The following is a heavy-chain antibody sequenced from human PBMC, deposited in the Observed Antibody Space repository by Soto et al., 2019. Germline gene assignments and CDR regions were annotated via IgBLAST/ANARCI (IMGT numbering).Heavy chain of an antibody. CDR3: ARGRQGGGSFFRNCFDP. V-gene: IGHV4-59*01. J-gene: IGHJ5*02. CDR1: GGSINSYY. D-gene: IGHD1-26*01. CDR2: IYYNGNT. Sequence: QVQLQESGPGLVKPSETLSLTCTVSGGSINSYYWSWIRQAPGKGLEWIGYIYYNGNTNYNPSLKSRVIMSVDTSKNRLSLNLTSVTAADTAVYFCARGRQGGGSFFRNCFDPWGQGTLVTVSS.